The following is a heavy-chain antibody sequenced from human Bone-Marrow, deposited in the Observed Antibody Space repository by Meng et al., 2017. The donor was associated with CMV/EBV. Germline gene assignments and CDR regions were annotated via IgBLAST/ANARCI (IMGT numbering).Heavy chain of an antibody. CDR1: GFTFSSYS. J-gene: IGHJ4*02. V-gene: IGHV3-21*01. CDR3: ASEVGRYCSSTSCYTGDY. Sequence: WGSLRLSCAASGFTFSSYSMNWVRQAPGKGLEWVSSISSSSSYIYYADSVKGRFTISRDNAKNSLYLQMNSLRAEDTAVYYCASEVGRYCSSTSCYTGDYWGQGTLVTVAS. D-gene: IGHD2-2*02. CDR2: ISSSSSYI.